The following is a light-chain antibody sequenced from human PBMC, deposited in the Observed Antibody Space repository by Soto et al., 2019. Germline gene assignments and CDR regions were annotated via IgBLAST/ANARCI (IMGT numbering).Light chain of an antibody. CDR1: QSISSY. CDR3: QQSYSTSV. CDR2: AAS. J-gene: IGKJ2*01. V-gene: IGKV1-39*01. Sequence: DIQMTQAPSSLSASVGDRVTITCRASQSISSYLNWYQQKPGKAPKLLIYAASSLQSGVPSRFSGSVSGTDFTLTISSLQPEDFATYYCQQSYSTSVFGQGTKLEIK.